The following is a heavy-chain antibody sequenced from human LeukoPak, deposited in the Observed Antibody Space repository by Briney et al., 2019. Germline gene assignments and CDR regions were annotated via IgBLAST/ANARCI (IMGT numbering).Heavy chain of an antibody. J-gene: IGHJ4*02. D-gene: IGHD5-24*01. V-gene: IGHV3-7*01. Sequence: GGSLRLSCAASGFTFSSYWMSWVRQAPGKGLEWVANIKQDGSERYYVDSVKGRFTISRDNAKNSLYLQMNSLRAEDTAVYYCARELLGHGYNSGDFDYWGQGTLVTVSS. CDR1: GFTFSSYW. CDR3: ARELLGHGYNSGDFDY. CDR2: IKQDGSER.